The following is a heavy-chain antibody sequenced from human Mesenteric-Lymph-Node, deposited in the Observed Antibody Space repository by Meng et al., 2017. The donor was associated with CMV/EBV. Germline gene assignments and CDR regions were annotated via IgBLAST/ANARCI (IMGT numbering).Heavy chain of an antibody. CDR1: GASIGREA. CDR3: ARNGSASGSYDH. V-gene: IGHV1-69*01. J-gene: IGHJ5*02. Sequence: SWNAPGASIGREACIWLRQAPGLELVSLRESELNIVTSSYARTFLSSVKISANESTNTAYIEMTALASEKTAVYYCARNGSASGSYDHWGQGTLVTVSS. CDR2: SELNIVTS. D-gene: IGHD3-10*01.